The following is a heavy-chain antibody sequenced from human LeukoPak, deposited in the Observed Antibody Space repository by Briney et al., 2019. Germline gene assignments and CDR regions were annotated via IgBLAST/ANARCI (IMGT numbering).Heavy chain of an antibody. V-gene: IGHV3-33*05. D-gene: IGHD4-11*01. CDR3: AREGGTVTTVGRYYYGMDV. J-gene: IGHJ6*02. Sequence: PGGSLRLSCVASGYTFSSYGMHWVRQAPGMGLEWVAIISYDGRNKYYADSVKGRFTISRDNSGNTLYLQMNSLRAEDTAVYYCAREGGTVTTVGRYYYGMDVWGQGTTVTVSS. CDR1: GYTFSSYG. CDR2: ISYDGRNK.